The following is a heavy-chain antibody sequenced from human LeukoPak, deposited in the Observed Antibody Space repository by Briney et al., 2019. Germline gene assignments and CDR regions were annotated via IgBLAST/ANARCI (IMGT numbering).Heavy chain of an antibody. D-gene: IGHD3-10*01. CDR1: GFTFSNYA. V-gene: IGHV3-30*04. Sequence: GGSLRLSCAASGFTFSNYAMSWVRQATGKGLEGVAVISYDGSNKYYAVSVKGRFTISRDNSKNTLYLQMNSLRAEDTAVYYCARDGPLVWFGEFFYYYGMDVWGQGTTVTVSS. CDR2: ISYDGSNK. CDR3: ARDGPLVWFGEFFYYYGMDV. J-gene: IGHJ6*02.